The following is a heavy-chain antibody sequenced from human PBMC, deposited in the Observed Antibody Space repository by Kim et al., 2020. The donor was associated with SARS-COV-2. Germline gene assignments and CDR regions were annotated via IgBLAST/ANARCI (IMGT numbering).Heavy chain of an antibody. J-gene: IGHJ6*02. V-gene: IGHV3-30*18. CDR1: GFTFGSYG. CDR2: ISYDGSNK. Sequence: GGSLRLSCAASGFTFGSYGMHWVRQAPGKGLEWVAVISYDGSNKYYADSVKGRFTISRDNSKNTLYLQMNSLRAEDTAVYYCAKDQGGSSWYQLYYYYGMDVWGQGTTVTVSS. CDR3: AKDQGGSSWYQLYYYYGMDV. D-gene: IGHD6-13*01.